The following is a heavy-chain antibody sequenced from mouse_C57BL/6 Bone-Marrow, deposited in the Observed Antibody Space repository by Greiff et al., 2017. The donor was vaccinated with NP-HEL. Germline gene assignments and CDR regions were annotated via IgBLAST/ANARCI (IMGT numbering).Heavy chain of an antibody. J-gene: IGHJ2*01. D-gene: IGHD2-2*01. CDR1: GYTFTDYY. Sequence: VQLQQSGAELVRPGASVTLSCKASGYTFTDYYINWVKQRPGQGLEWIARIYPGSGNTYYNEKFKGKATLTAEKSSSTAYMPLSSLTSEESAVYFCARLGGYPNFDYWGQGTTRTVSS. CDR2: IYPGSGNT. V-gene: IGHV1-76*01. CDR3: ARLGGYPNFDY.